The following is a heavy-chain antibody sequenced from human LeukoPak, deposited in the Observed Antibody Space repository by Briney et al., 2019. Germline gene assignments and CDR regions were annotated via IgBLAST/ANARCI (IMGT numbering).Heavy chain of an antibody. D-gene: IGHD6-13*01. Sequence: PSETLSLTCTVSGGSISSYYWSWIRQPAGKGLEWIGRIYTSGSTNYNPSLKSRVTMSVDTSKNQFSLKLSSVTAADTAVYYCARGLAVAGLGIDAFDIWGQGTMVTVSS. CDR3: ARGLAVAGLGIDAFDI. J-gene: IGHJ3*02. CDR1: GGSISSYY. V-gene: IGHV4-4*07. CDR2: IYTSGST.